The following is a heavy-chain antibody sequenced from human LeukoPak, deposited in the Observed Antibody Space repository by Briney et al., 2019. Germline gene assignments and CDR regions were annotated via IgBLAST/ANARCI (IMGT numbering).Heavy chain of an antibody. D-gene: IGHD3-22*01. J-gene: IGHJ4*02. CDR1: GFTISSNY. CDR3: ARGSAYSH. Sequence: GGSLRLSCAASGFTISSNYMSWVRQAPGKGLEWVSVIYSGGSIYYSDSVKGRFTISRDNSKNMLYLQMSSLRPEDTAVYYCARGSAYSHWGQGTLVTVSS. CDR2: IYSGGSI. V-gene: IGHV3-66*02.